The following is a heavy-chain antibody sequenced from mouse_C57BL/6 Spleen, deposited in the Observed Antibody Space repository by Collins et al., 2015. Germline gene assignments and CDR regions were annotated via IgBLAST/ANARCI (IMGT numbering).Heavy chain of an antibody. CDR3: ARRAVVTDFDY. D-gene: IGHD1-1*01. CDR1: GYTFTSYW. Sequence: QVQLQQPEAELVKPGASVKLSCKASGYTFTSYWMHWVKQRPGQGLEWIGEINPSNGRTNYNEKFKSKATLTVDKSSSTAYMQLSSLTSEDSAVYYCARRAVVTDFDYWGQGTTLTVSS. V-gene: IGHV1S81*02. J-gene: IGHJ2*01. CDR2: INPSNGRT.